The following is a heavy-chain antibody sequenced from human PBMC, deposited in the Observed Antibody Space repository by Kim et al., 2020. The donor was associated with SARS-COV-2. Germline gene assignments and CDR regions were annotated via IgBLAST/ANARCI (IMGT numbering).Heavy chain of an antibody. V-gene: IGHV1-18*01. CDR2: NGNT. CDR3: AGDGYFDL. J-gene: IGHJ2*01. Sequence: NGNTNYAQRLQGRATMTTDTSTSTAYMELRSLRSDDTAIYYCAGDGYFDLWGRGTLVTVSS.